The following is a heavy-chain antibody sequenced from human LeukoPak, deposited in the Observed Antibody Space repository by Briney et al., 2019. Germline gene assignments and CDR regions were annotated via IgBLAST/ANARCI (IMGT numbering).Heavy chain of an antibody. Sequence: GGSLRLSCAASGFTFSSCSMSWVRQAPEKGLEWVSAISTSGTGPQYADSVKGRFTISRDNSRDTLFLQMNTLGAEDTAVYFCARHYYGSGTYLDSWGQGTLVTVSS. D-gene: IGHD3-10*01. CDR3: ARHYYGSGTYLDS. CDR1: GFTFSSCS. CDR2: ISTSGTGP. J-gene: IGHJ4*02. V-gene: IGHV3-23*01.